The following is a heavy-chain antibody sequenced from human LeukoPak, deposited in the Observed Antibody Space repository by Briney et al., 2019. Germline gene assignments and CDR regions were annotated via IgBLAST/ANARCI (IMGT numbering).Heavy chain of an antibody. CDR2: INPNSGGT. D-gene: IGHD3-10*01. CDR3: ARGSITMVRGFVDY. J-gene: IGHJ4*02. Sequence: GASVNVSCKASVYTFTGYYMHWVRQAPGQGLEWMGWINPNSGGTNYAQKFQGRVTMTRDTSISTAYMELSGLRSDDTAVYYCARGSITMVRGFVDYWGQGTLVTVSS. V-gene: IGHV1-2*02. CDR1: VYTFTGYY.